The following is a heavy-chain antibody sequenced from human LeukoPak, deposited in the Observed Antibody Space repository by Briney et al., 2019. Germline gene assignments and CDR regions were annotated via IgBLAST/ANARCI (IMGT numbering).Heavy chain of an antibody. J-gene: IGHJ5*02. CDR3: ARGYCSSNSCLYNWFDL. Sequence: PSQTLSLTCTVSGGSISSGAYYWSWIRQHPGKGLEWIGYIYYSGSTYYNPSLKSRVTISVDTSKNQFSLKLSSVTAADTAVYYCARGYCSSNSCLYNWFDLWGQGTLVTVSS. V-gene: IGHV4-31*03. CDR2: IYYSGST. CDR1: GGSISSGAYY. D-gene: IGHD2-2*01.